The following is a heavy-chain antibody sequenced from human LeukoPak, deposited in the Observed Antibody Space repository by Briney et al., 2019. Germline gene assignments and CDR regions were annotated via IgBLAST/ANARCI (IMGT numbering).Heavy chain of an antibody. D-gene: IGHD6-6*01. CDR2: IRYDGNTK. CDR1: GFTFSSYG. V-gene: IGHV3-30*02. Sequence: GGSLRLSCAASGFTFSSYGMNWVRQAPGKGLEWVAFIRYDGNTKYYADSVKGRFTISRDNSKNTLHLQMNSLRAEDTAVYHCAKSSSGNYYYMDVWGKGTTVTVSS. J-gene: IGHJ6*03. CDR3: AKSSSGNYYYMDV.